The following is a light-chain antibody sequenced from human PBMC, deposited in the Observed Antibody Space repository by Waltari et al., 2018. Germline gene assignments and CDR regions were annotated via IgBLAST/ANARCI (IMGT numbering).Light chain of an antibody. V-gene: IGLV2-14*01. CDR2: GVT. Sequence: QSALTQPASVSGSPGQSITISCTGTSSDIGGYDYVSWYQQHPGKAPKRMIYGVTNRPSGVSNRFTGSKSGNTASLTISGLQAEDEADYYCSSHTRSSTHVFGGGTKVTVL. J-gene: IGLJ2*01. CDR3: SSHTRSSTHV. CDR1: SSDIGGYDY.